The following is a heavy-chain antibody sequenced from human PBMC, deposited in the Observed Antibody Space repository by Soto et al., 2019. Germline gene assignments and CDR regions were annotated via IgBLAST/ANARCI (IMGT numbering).Heavy chain of an antibody. CDR3: ARDAAEYYFDY. CDR1: GGSISSGGQY. J-gene: IGHJ4*02. V-gene: IGHV4-31*03. D-gene: IGHD6-25*01. CDR2: IYDSGST. Sequence: QVQLKESGPGLVKPSQTLSLPCTVSGGSISSGGQYWSWIRQHPGKGLEWIGYIYDSGSTYYNPSLRSRVTISVDTSTKQFSLKLRSVTAADTAVYYCARDAAEYYFDYWGQGTLVTVSS.